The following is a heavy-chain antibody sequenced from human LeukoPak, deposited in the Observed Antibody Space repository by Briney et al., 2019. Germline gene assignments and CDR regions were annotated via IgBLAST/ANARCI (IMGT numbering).Heavy chain of an antibody. CDR3: ASGGIAAAGTGNQH. J-gene: IGHJ1*01. V-gene: IGHV3-30-3*01. Sequence: GGSLRLSCAASGFTFSSYAMHWVRQAPGEGLEWVAVISYDGSNKYYADSVKGRFTISRDNSKNTLYLQMNSLRAEDTAVYYCASGGIAAAGTGNQHWGQGTLVTVSS. D-gene: IGHD6-13*01. CDR1: GFTFSSYA. CDR2: ISYDGSNK.